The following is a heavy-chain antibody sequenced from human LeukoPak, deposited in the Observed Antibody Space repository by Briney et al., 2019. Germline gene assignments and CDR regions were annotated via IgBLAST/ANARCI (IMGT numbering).Heavy chain of an antibody. V-gene: IGHV3-15*01. D-gene: IGHD3-9*01. CDR3: VHSLDWLLLPPAYYFDY. CDR1: GGSFSGYY. CDR2: IKSKTDGGTT. J-gene: IGHJ4*02. Sequence: ASETLSLTCAVYGGSFSGYYWSWIRQPPGKGLEWVGRIKSKTDGGTTDYAAPVKGRFSISRDDSKNTLYLQMNSLKTEDTAVYYCVHSLDWLLLPPAYYFDYWGQGTLVTVSS.